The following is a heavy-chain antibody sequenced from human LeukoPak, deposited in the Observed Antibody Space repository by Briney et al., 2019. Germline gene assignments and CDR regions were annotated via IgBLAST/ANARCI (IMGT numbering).Heavy chain of an antibody. CDR3: ARDHPLLTNSYFAMDV. CDR2: IYSGGGS. Sequence: GGSLRLSCAVSGFTVSSNYMSWVRQAPEKGLEWVSIIYSGGGSYYTDSVKGRFTISRDNSKNTLYLQMNSLRAEDTAVYYCARDHPLLTNSYFAMDVWGQGTTVTVSS. D-gene: IGHD1-26*01. V-gene: IGHV3-53*01. CDR1: GFTVSSNY. J-gene: IGHJ6*02.